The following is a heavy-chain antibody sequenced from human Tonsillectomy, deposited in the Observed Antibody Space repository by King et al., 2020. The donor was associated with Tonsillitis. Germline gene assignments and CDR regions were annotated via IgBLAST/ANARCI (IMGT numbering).Heavy chain of an antibody. J-gene: IGHJ4*02. CDR3: ARSAKYSSSWYYF. CDR1: GYTLTDYY. Sequence: QLVQSGPEVTKPGASVKVSCKAAGYTLTDYYIHWVRQAPGQCLEWRGWINPDSVDKNYAQKFQGRVIMTRDTSIITAYMELSSLRSDDTAVYYCARSAKYSSSWYYFWGQGALVTVSS. V-gene: IGHV1-2*02. D-gene: IGHD6-13*01. CDR2: INPDSVDK.